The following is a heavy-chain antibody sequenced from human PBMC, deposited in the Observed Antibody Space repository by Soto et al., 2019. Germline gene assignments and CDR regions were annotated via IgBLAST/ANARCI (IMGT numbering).Heavy chain of an antibody. Sequence: SETLSLTCTVSGGSISSGDYCWSWIRQPPGKGLEWIGYIYYSGTTYYNPSLKSRVTISVDTSKNQFSLKQTSVTAADTAVYYCARAPMVRGVYWFDPWGQGTLVTVYS. CDR2: IYYSGTT. J-gene: IGHJ5*02. V-gene: IGHV4-30-4*01. CDR3: ARAPMVRGVYWFDP. CDR1: GGSISSGDYC. D-gene: IGHD3-10*01.